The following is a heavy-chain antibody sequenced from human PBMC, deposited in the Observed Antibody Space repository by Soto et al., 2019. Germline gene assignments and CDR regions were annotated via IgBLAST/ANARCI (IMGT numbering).Heavy chain of an antibody. Sequence: SETLSLTCAVSGGSISSGGYSWSWIRQPPGKGLEWIGYIYHSGSTYYNPSLKSRVTISLDTSKNQFSLRLNSVTAADTAVYYCARSSITHRLFTPPFDYWGQGTLVTVSS. CDR1: GGSISSGGYS. V-gene: IGHV4-30-2*01. CDR3: ARSSITHRLFTPPFDY. J-gene: IGHJ4*02. D-gene: IGHD3-10*01. CDR2: IYHSGST.